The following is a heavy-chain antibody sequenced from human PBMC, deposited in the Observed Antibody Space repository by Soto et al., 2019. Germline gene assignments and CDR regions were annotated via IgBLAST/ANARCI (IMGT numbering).Heavy chain of an antibody. Sequence: QVQLVESGGGVVQPGRSLRLSCAASGFTFSSYAMHWVRQAPGKGLEWVAVISYDGSNKYYADSVKGRFTISRDNSKNMLYLQMNGLRAEDTAVYYCARDLVATNYYYYGMDVWGQGTTVTVSS. J-gene: IGHJ6*02. V-gene: IGHV3-30-3*01. CDR3: ARDLVATNYYYYGMDV. D-gene: IGHD5-12*01. CDR2: ISYDGSNK. CDR1: GFTFSSYA.